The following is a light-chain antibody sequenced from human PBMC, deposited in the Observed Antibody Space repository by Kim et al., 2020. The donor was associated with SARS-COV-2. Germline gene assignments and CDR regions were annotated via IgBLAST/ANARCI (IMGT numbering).Light chain of an antibody. Sequence: GQKFTISCSGRSAHIGNGFISWFQQLPGTAPKLLIYDNNKRPSGIPDRFSGSKSVTSATLGITGLQTGDEADYYCGTWDNRLSAVVFGGGTKVTVL. CDR2: DNN. CDR3: GTWDNRLSAVV. CDR1: SAHIGNGF. V-gene: IGLV1-51*01. J-gene: IGLJ2*01.